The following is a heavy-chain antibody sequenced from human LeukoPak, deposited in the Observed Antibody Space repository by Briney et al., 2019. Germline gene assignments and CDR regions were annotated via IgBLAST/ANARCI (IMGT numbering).Heavy chain of an antibody. J-gene: IGHJ6*03. CDR2: INPNSGGT. CDR1: GYTFTGYY. D-gene: IGHD1-26*01. CDR3: AKPTNPTNYYYYMDV. V-gene: IGHV1-2*02. Sequence: ASVKVSCKASGYTFTGYYMHWVRQAPGQGLEWMGWINPNSGGTNYAQKFQGRVTMTRDTTISTAYMELNSLRAEDTAVYYCAKPTNPTNYYYYMDVWGKGTTVTVSS.